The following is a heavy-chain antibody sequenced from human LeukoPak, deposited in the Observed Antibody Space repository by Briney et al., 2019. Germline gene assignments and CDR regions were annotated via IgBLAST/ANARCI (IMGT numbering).Heavy chain of an antibody. CDR2: IYHTGSA. CDR3: ARQFSGSSQIDH. CDR1: DGSITSSRHY. Sequence: SETLSHTCIVSDGSITSSRHYWAWIRQPPGKGLEWLGNIYHTGSAYYSPSLRSRLTISVDTSKNQFSLQLSSVTASDTAVYYCARQFSGSSQIDHWGQGPLVTVSS. J-gene: IGHJ4*02. V-gene: IGHV4-39*01. D-gene: IGHD6-13*01.